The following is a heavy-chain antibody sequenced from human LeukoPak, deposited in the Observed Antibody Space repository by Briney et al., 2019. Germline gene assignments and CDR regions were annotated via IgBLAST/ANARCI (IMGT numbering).Heavy chain of an antibody. V-gene: IGHV4-61*02. J-gene: IGHJ4*02. D-gene: IGHD4-11*01. CDR1: GGSISSGSYY. CDR2: IYTSGST. Sequence: SSETLSLTCTVSGGSISSGSYYWSWIRQPAGKGLEWIGRIYTSGSTNYNPSLKSRVTISVDTSKNQFSLKLNSVTAADTAVYYCARDSLGTTVTGTFDYWGQGTLVTVSS. CDR3: ARDSLGTTVTGTFDY.